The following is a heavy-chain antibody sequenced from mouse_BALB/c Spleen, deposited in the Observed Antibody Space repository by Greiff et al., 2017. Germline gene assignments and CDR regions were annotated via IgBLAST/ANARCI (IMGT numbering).Heavy chain of an antibody. V-gene: IGHV5-4*02. Sequence: EVMLVESGGGLVKPGGSLKLSCAASGFTFSDYYMYWVRQTPEKRLEWVATISDGGSYTYYPDSVKGRFTISRDNAKNNLYLQMSSLKSEDTAMYYCARDPYGNYPSYAMDYWGQGTSVTVSS. CDR1: GFTFSDYY. CDR3: ARDPYGNYPSYAMDY. D-gene: IGHD2-10*02. CDR2: ISDGGSYT. J-gene: IGHJ4*01.